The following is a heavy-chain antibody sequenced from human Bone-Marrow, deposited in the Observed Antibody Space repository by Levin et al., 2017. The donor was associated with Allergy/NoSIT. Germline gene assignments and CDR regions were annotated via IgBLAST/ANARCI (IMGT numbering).Heavy chain of an antibody. CDR1: GGFISVPSYY. V-gene: IGHV4-39*01. D-gene: IGHD5-24*01. CDR3: ARHRREAYSPGDFDS. CDR2: IYYSGST. Sequence: PSETLSLTCTVSGGFISVPSYYWGWIRQPPGKRLEWIATIYYSGSTYYSPFLESRVTISVDTPKNQFSLRLTSVTAADTAVYYCARHRREAYSPGDFDSWGQGTLVTVSS. J-gene: IGHJ4*02.